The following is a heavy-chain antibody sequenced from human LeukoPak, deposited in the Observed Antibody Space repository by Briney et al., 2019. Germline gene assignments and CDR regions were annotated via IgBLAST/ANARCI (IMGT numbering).Heavy chain of an antibody. D-gene: IGHD3-10*01. Sequence: PSETLSLTCAVYGGSFSGYYWSWIRQPPGKGLEWIGEINHSGSTNYNPSLKSRVTISVDKSKNQFSLKLSSVTAADTAVYYCAREKSRRGFIYYFDYWGQGTLVTVSS. CDR1: GGSFSGYY. CDR2: INHSGST. V-gene: IGHV4-34*01. J-gene: IGHJ4*02. CDR3: AREKSRRGFIYYFDY.